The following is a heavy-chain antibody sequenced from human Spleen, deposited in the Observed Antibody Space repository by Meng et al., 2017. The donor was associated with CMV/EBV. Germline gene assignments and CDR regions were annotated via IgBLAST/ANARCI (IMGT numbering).Heavy chain of an antibody. CDR2: IYYTGST. CDR3: ARVEPAASDY. D-gene: IGHD2-2*01. J-gene: IGHJ4*02. Sequence: GSLRLSCTVSGDSISSSSYYWVWIRQPPGKGLEWIGSIYYTGSTYYNPSLKGRVTISVDTSKNQFSLKLSSVTAADTAVYYCARVEPAASDYWGQGTLVNVSS. CDR1: GDSISSSSYY. V-gene: IGHV4-39*07.